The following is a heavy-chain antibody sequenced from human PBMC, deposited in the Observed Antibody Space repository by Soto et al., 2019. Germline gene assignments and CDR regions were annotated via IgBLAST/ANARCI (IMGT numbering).Heavy chain of an antibody. J-gene: IGHJ4*02. CDR1: GFTFSSYG. CDR3: AKGGTYYDILTGYIGGFDY. Sequence: GGSLRLSCAASGFTFSSYGMHWVRQAPGKGLEWVAVISYDGSNKYYADSVKGRFTISRDNSKNTLYLQMNSLRAEDTAVYYCAKGGTYYDILTGYIGGFDYWGQGTLVTVSS. D-gene: IGHD3-9*01. V-gene: IGHV3-30*18. CDR2: ISYDGSNK.